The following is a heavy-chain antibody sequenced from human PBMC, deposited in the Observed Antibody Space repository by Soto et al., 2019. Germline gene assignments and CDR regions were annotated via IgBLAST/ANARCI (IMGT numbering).Heavy chain of an antibody. V-gene: IGHV3-23*01. J-gene: IGHJ5*02. Sequence: PGGSLRLSCAASGFTFSSYAMSWVRQAPGKGLEWVSAISGSGGSTYYADSVKGRFTISRDNSKNTLYLQMNSLRAEDTAVYYCAKDRFGELFLTNWFDPWGQGTLVTVSS. CDR1: GFTFSSYA. D-gene: IGHD3-10*01. CDR3: AKDRFGELFLTNWFDP. CDR2: ISGSGGST.